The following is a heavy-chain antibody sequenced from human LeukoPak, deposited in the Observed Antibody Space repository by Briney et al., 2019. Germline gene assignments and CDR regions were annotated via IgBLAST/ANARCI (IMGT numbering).Heavy chain of an antibody. J-gene: IGHJ3*02. Sequence: SETLSLTCTVSGGSISSYYWSRIRQPAGKGLEWIGRIYTSGSTNYNPSLKSRVAISVDKSKNQFSLKLGSVPAADTAVYYCARAVGGHCNNGVCQSAFDIWGQGTMVTVSS. CDR3: ARAVGGHCNNGVCQSAFDI. CDR1: GGSISSYY. CDR2: IYTSGST. V-gene: IGHV4-4*07. D-gene: IGHD2-8*01.